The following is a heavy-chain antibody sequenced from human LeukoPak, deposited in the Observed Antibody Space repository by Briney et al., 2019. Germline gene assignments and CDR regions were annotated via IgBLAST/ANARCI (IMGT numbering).Heavy chain of an antibody. CDR2: IIPIFGTA. CDR3: ARDGSKGLYYYYYMDV. J-gene: IGHJ6*03. D-gene: IGHD5-12*01. CDR1: GGTFSSYA. V-gene: IGHV1-69*06. Sequence: SVKVSCKASGGTFSSYAISWVRQAPGQGLEWMGGIIPIFGTANYAQKFQGRVTITADKSTSTAYMELSSLRSEDTAVYYCARDGSKGLYYYYYMDVWGKGTTVTVSS.